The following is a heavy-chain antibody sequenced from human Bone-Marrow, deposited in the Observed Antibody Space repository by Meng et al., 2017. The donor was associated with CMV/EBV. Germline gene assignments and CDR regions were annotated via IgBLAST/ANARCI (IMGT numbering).Heavy chain of an antibody. Sequence: SETLSLTCTVSGGSISSYYWSWIRQPPGKGLEWIGYIYYSGSTNYNPSLKSRVTISVDTSKNQFSLKLSSVTAADTAVYYCARSGSYWDAFDIWGQGTTVTVSS. V-gene: IGHV4-59*01. J-gene: IGHJ3*02. CDR3: ARSGSYWDAFDI. CDR2: IYYSGST. D-gene: IGHD1-26*01. CDR1: GGSISSYY.